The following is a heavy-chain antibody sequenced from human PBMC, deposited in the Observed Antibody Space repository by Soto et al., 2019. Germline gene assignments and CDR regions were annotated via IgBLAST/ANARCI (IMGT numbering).Heavy chain of an antibody. J-gene: IGHJ3*02. V-gene: IGHV3-23*01. CDR2: ISGSGGST. CDR3: AKGAKDMIVVVLRRAFDI. D-gene: IGHD3-22*01. CDR1: GFTFSSYA. Sequence: EVQLLESGGGLVQPGGSLRLSCAASGFTFSSYAMSWVRQAPGKGLEWVSAISGSGGSTYYADSVKGRFTISRDNSKNTLYLQMNSLRAEDTAVYYCAKGAKDMIVVVLRRAFDIWGQGTMVTVSS.